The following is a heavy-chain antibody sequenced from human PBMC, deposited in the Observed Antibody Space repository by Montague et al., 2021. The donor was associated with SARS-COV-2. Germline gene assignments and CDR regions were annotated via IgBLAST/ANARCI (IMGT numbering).Heavy chain of an antibody. CDR1: GDSISYFY. D-gene: IGHD6-13*01. V-gene: IGHV4-4*07. Sequence: SETLSLTCTVSGDSISYFYWSWIWQPAGKGLEWIGRVSASGSTNYNPSLNSRVTMSVDTSKKQFSLRLSPVTAADTAVYYCARDVVAAPGTFDYWAREPWSPSPQ. CDR3: ARDVVAAPGTFDY. CDR2: VSASGST. J-gene: IGHJ4*02.